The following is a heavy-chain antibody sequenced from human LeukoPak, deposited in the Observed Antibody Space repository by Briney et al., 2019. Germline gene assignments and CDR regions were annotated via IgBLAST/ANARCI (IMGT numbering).Heavy chain of an antibody. CDR1: GGSISSGGYY. CDR2: IYYSGST. Sequence: PSETLSLTCTVSGGSISSGGYYWSWIRQHPGKGLEWIGYIYYSGSTYYNPSLKSRVTISVGTSKNQFSLKLSSVTAADTAVYYCARERVVPNWFDPWGQGTLVTVSS. CDR3: ARERVVPNWFDP. D-gene: IGHD2-2*01. V-gene: IGHV4-31*03. J-gene: IGHJ5*02.